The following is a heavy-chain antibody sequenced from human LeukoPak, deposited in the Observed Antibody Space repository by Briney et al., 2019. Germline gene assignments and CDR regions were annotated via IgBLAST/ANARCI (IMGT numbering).Heavy chain of an antibody. V-gene: IGHV3-15*07. CDR3: TKDPPLTGGVYSAH. J-gene: IGHJ4*02. CDR1: GIIFRNAW. D-gene: IGHD7-27*01. Sequence: GGSLRLSCVVSGIIFRNAWMNWVRQTPGTGLEWVGLIKSKVDGGTTDYAAPVKGRFTISRDDSKNTLYLQVSSLKIEDTAIYYCTKDPPLTGGVYSAHWGPGTLVTVSS. CDR2: IKSKVDGGTT.